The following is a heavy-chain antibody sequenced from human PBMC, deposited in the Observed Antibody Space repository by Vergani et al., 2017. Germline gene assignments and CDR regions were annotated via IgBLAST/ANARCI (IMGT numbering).Heavy chain of an antibody. Sequence: EVQLLESGGGLVQPGGSLRLSCAASGFTFSSYAMSWVRQAPGKGLEWVSAISGSGGSTYYADSVKGRFTISRDNSKNTLYLQMNSLRVEDTAAYYCAKGTLGYEGSFAYWGQGTLVTVSS. D-gene: IGHD5-12*01. CDR1: GFTFSSYA. CDR3: AKGTLGYEGSFAY. CDR2: ISGSGGST. V-gene: IGHV3-23*01. J-gene: IGHJ4*02.